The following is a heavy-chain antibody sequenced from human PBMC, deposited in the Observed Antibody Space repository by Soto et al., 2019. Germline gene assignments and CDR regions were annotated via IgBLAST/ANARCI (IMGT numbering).Heavy chain of an antibody. CDR2: INHSGST. CDR3: ARAYRYYGSGDFDY. D-gene: IGHD3-10*01. CDR1: GGSFSGYY. Sequence: PSETLSLTCAVYGGSFSGYYWSWIRQPPGKGLEWIGEINHSGSTNYNPSLKSRVTISVDTSKNQFSLKLSSVTAADTAVYYCARAYRYYGSGDFDYWGQGTLVTVSS. J-gene: IGHJ4*02. V-gene: IGHV4-34*01.